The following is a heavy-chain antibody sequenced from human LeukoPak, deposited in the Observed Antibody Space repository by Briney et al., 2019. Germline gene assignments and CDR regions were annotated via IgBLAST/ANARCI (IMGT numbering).Heavy chain of an antibody. CDR1: GRSFSGYY. CDR2: INHSGST. CDR3: ARGASRYYDILTGYYNYYYYGMDV. D-gene: IGHD3-9*01. J-gene: IGHJ6*02. V-gene: IGHV4-34*01. Sequence: PSETLSLTCAVYGRSFSGYYWSWIRQPPGKGLEWIGEINHSGSTNYNPSLKSRVTISVDTSKNQFSLKLSSVTAADTAVYYCARGASRYYDILTGYYNYYYYGMDVWGQGTTVTVSS.